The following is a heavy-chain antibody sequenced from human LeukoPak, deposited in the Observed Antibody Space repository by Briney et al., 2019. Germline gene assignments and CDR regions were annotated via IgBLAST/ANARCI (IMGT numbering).Heavy chain of an antibody. D-gene: IGHD3-3*01. J-gene: IGHJ4*02. V-gene: IGHV3-30-3*01. Sequence: GVSLRRSCAGSGFTFCSYAMHWDGPAPGKGREWGADITYGGSNKYYANSVKGRFTITRDNSKNTLYLKMNSLRAEDTAVYYCARGDGGGPVLRFLEWLLPFDYWGQGTLVTVSS. CDR1: GFTFCSYA. CDR2: ITYGGSNK. CDR3: ARGDGGGPVLRFLEWLLPFDY.